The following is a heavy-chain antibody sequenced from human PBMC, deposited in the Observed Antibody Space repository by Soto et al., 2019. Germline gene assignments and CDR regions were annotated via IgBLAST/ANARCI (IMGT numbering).Heavy chain of an antibody. D-gene: IGHD2-15*01. CDR1: GFTFSNYA. J-gene: IGHJ5*02. CDR3: AKGRSSSGAVVRFDP. V-gene: IGHV3-23*01. Sequence: GGSLRLSCAASGFTFSNYAMSWVRQAPGKGLEWVSALSGSGDSTYYADSVKGRFTISRDNSKNTLYLQMNSLRAEDTALYYCAKGRSSSGAVVRFDPWGQGTLVTVSS. CDR2: LSGSGDST.